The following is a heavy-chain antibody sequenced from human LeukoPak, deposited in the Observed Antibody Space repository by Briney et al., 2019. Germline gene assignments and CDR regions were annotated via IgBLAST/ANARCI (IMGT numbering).Heavy chain of an antibody. D-gene: IGHD6-25*01. J-gene: IGHJ4*02. CDR2: ISGSGSST. Sequence: WVRQAPGKGLEWVSAISGSGSSTYYADSVKGRFTISRDNSKNTLYLQMNSLRAEDTAVYYCAKATQRRYSSDWGQGTLVTVSS. V-gene: IGHV3-23*01. CDR3: AKATQRRYSSD.